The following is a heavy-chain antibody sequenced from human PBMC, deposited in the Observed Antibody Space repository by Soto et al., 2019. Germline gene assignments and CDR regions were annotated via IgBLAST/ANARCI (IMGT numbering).Heavy chain of an antibody. CDR2: IYYSGSA. CDR3: ARVLCSSPPCHIPEWFDS. Sequence: GSAGMTSRGANYWCWVRQGKKKGLEWIGNIYYSGSAYYNPSLKSRLTMSVDTSKNSFSLKLTSVTAADTAVYYCARVLCSSPPCHIPEWFDSWAQVPQLSVS. CDR1: AGMTSRGANY. D-gene: IGHD2-2*02. J-gene: IGHJ5*01. V-gene: IGHV4-31*02.